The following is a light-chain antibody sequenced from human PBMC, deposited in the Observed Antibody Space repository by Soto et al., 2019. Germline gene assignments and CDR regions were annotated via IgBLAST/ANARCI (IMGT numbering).Light chain of an antibody. Sequence: QSVLTQPASVSGSPGQSITISCTGTSSDVGGYNYVSWYQQHPGKAPKLMIYDVSNRPSGVSNRFSGSKSGNTASLTTSGLQAEDEADYYCSSYTSSSIYVFGTGIKVTVL. CDR1: SSDVGGYNY. CDR3: SSYTSSSIYV. V-gene: IGLV2-14*01. CDR2: DVS. J-gene: IGLJ1*01.